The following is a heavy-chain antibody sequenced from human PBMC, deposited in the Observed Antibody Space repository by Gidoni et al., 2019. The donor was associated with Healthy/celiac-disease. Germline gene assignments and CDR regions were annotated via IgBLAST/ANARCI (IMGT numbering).Heavy chain of an antibody. J-gene: IGHJ4*02. CDR3: ARVLEYYYDSSGYFDY. V-gene: IGHV3-21*01. D-gene: IGHD3-22*01. CDR1: GFPFSSYS. CDR2: ISSSSSDR. Sequence: QLVDSGGGLVKPGGSLRLSCAPSGFPFSSYSMNWVRQAQGKGLEGVSSISSSSSDRYYADAGKGRLNISRDNAKNSLYLQMNSLRAEDTEVYYGARVLEYYYDSSGYFDYWGQGTLVTVSS.